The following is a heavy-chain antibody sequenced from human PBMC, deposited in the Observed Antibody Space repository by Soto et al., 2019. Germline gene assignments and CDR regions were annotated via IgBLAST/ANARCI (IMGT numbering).Heavy chain of an antibody. V-gene: IGHV3-74*01. CDR2: ISSDGSDT. CDR1: GFTFSSSW. Sequence: EVQLVESGGGLVQPGGSLRLACAASGFTFSSSWMHWVRQAPGKGLVWVSHISSDGSDTFYADSVKGRFTISRDNAKNTLFLQMDSLRADDTAVYFCARDQDAYFDYWGQGTLVSVSS. J-gene: IGHJ4*02. CDR3: ARDQDAYFDY. D-gene: IGHD2-15*01.